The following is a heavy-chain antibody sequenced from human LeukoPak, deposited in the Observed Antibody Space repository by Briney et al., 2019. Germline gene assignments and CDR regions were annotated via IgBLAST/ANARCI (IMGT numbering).Heavy chain of an antibody. CDR2: INPGGGST. J-gene: IGHJ5*02. D-gene: IGHD2-2*01. CDR3: ARGYCSSTSCYAWFDP. Sequence: GASVKVSCKASGYTFTLYYMHWVRQAPGQGLEWMGTINPGGGSTHYAQRFQGRVTMTRDTSTSTVDMELSSLRSEDTAVYYCARGYCSSTSCYAWFDPWGQGTLVTVSS. CDR1: GYTFTLYY. V-gene: IGHV1-46*01.